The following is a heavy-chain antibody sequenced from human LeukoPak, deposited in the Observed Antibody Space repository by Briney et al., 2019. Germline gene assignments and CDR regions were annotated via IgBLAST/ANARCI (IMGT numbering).Heavy chain of an antibody. J-gene: IGHJ4*02. D-gene: IGHD6-19*01. CDR3: ARDYASSGWTDYFDY. CDR1: GGSISSSSYY. CDR2: IYYSGST. V-gene: IGHV4-39*02. Sequence: SETLSLTCSVSGGSISSSSYYWGWIRQPPGKGLEWIGSIYYSGSTYYNPSLKSRVTISVDTSKNQFSLKLSSVTAADTAVYYCARDYASSGWTDYFDYWGQGTLVTVSS.